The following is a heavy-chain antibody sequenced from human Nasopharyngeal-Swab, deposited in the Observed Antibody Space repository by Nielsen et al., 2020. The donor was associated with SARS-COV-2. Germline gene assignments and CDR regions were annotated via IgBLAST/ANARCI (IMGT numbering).Heavy chain of an antibody. V-gene: IGHV3-30-3*01. J-gene: IGHJ3*02. Sequence: WIRQPPGKGLEWVAIISYDGSKKYYADSVKGRFTISRDNSKNTLYLQMNSLRAEDTAVYHCVISSTSCYGDALDIWGQGTMVTVSS. CDR2: ISYDGSKK. CDR3: VISSTSCYGDALDI. D-gene: IGHD2-2*01.